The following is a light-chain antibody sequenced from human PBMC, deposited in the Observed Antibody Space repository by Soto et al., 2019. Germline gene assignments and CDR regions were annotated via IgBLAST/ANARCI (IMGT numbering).Light chain of an antibody. CDR2: AAS. V-gene: IGKV1-9*01. Sequence: DIQLTQSPSFLSASVGDRVTITCRASQGISSYLAWYQQKPGKAPKLLIYAASTLQSGVPSRFSGSGSWTEFPLTISSLQPEDFATYYCQQLNSYPPTFGQGTRLEIK. CDR1: QGISSY. J-gene: IGKJ5*01. CDR3: QQLNSYPPT.